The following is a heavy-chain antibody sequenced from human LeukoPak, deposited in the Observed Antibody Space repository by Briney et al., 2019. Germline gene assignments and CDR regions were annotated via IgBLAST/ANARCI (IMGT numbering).Heavy chain of an antibody. V-gene: IGHV3-33*01. Sequence: PGGSLRISCAASGFTFSSYGMHWVRQAPGKGLEWVAVIWYDGSNKYYADSVKGRFTISRDNSKNTLYLQMNSLRAEDTAVYYCARDWTPYSSSWPIYWGQGTLVTVSS. CDR1: GFTFSSYG. J-gene: IGHJ4*02. CDR3: ARDWTPYSSSWPIY. CDR2: IWYDGSNK. D-gene: IGHD6-13*01.